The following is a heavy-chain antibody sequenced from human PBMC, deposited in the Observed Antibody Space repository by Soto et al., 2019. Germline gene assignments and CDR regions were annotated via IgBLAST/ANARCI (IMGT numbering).Heavy chain of an antibody. Sequence: SETLSLTCTVSGGSISSGDYYWSWIRQPPGKGLEWIGYIYYSGSTYYNPSLKSRVTISVDTSKNQFSLRLTSVTAADTAVYYCAREGFPYYYGSGSRRWFSSWAQGTLVTVSS. CDR1: GGSISSGDYY. CDR2: IYYSGST. J-gene: IGHJ5*01. CDR3: AREGFPYYYGSGSRRWFSS. D-gene: IGHD3-10*01. V-gene: IGHV4-30-4*01.